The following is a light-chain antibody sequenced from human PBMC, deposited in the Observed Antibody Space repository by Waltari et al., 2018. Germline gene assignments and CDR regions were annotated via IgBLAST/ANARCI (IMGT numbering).Light chain of an antibody. Sequence: DIEMIQPPSSLSASVADRVTITCRASQSISNYLNWYKQRPGKAPNLLIHTASNSQSGVPSRFSGSGSGTDFTLTISSLQPEDFAIYYCQQSYNFPRTFGQGTKVEVK. CDR2: TAS. CDR1: QSISNY. V-gene: IGKV1-39*01. J-gene: IGKJ1*01. CDR3: QQSYNFPRT.